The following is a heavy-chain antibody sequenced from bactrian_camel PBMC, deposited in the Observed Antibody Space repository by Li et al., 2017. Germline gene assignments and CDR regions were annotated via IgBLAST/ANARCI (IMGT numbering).Heavy chain of an antibody. J-gene: IGHJ6*01. Sequence: VQLVESGGGSVQPGGQLKLSCVSSGYVYNSWSGSCMAWFRQLPGKEREAVASIFSAGGSTYYADSVQGRFTISQNNAKDTVSLQMESLKFEDTAVYYCALAVPCMGWSMPAPKASDFGYWGQGTQVTVS. CDR2: IFSAGGST. CDR3: ALAVPCMGWSMPAPKASDFGY. D-gene: IGHD6*01. V-gene: IGHV3S1*01. CDR1: GYVYNSWSGSC.